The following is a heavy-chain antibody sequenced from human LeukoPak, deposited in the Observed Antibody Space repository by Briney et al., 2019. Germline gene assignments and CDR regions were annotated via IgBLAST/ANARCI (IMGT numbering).Heavy chain of an antibody. Sequence: GASVKVSCKASGGTFSSYAISWVRQAPGQGLEWMGGIIPIFGTANYAQKFQGRVTITTDETTSTAYMELSSLRSEDTAVYYCASTPWEPDSSGYYTGYYYMDVWGKGTTVTVSS. CDR3: ASTPWEPDSSGYYTGYYYMDV. CDR1: GGTFSSYA. J-gene: IGHJ6*03. V-gene: IGHV1-69*05. D-gene: IGHD3-22*01. CDR2: IIPIFGTA.